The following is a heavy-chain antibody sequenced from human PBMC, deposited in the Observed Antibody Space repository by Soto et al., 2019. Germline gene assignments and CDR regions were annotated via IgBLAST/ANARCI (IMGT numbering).Heavy chain of an antibody. CDR2: IIPIFGTA. Sequence: QVQLVQSGAEVKKPGSSVKVSCKASGGTFSSYAISWVRQAPGQGLEWMGGIIPIFGTANYAQKFQGRVTSTADKSTSTAYMELSSLRAEDTAVYYCARDPDDVGSGYQYYYGMDVWGQGTTVTVS. CDR1: GGTFSSYA. J-gene: IGHJ6*02. D-gene: IGHD3-3*01. CDR3: ARDPDDVGSGYQYYYGMDV. V-gene: IGHV1-69*06.